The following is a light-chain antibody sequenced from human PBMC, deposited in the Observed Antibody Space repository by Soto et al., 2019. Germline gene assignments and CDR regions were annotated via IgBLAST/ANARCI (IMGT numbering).Light chain of an antibody. CDR3: QQYGSSGT. J-gene: IGKJ1*01. Sequence: VLTRSPGTMYMTPGERDNFSCRASQSVSNNYLAWYQQKPGQAPRLLIYGASNRATGIPDRFSGSGSGTDFTLTISRLEPDDFAVYYCQQYGSSGTFGQGTEVDIK. CDR1: QSVSNNY. V-gene: IGKV3-20*01. CDR2: GAS.